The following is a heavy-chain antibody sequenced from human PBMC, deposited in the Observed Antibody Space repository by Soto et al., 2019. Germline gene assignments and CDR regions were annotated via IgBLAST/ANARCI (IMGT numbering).Heavy chain of an antibody. CDR1: GDSVSSNSAA. Sequence: SQTLSLTCVIPGDSVSSNSAAWNWIRQSPSRGLEWLGRTYYRSKWYNDYAVSVKSRITINPDTSKNQFSLQLNSVTPEDTAVYYCARGSYYDSSSSLDYWGQGTLVTVSS. D-gene: IGHD3-22*01. CDR2: TYYRSKWYN. J-gene: IGHJ4*02. V-gene: IGHV6-1*01. CDR3: ARGSYYDSSSSLDY.